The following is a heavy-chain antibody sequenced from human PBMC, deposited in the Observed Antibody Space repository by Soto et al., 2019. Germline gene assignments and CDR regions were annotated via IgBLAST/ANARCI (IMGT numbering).Heavy chain of an antibody. CDR2: IKQDGSEK. J-gene: IGHJ4*02. CDR1: GFTFSSYW. Sequence: SLRLSCAASGFTFSSYWMSWVLHAPWKGLEWVANIKQDGSEKYYVDSVKGRFTISRDNAKNSLYLQMNSLRAEDTAVYYCAREVNIVATPGFDYWGQGTLVTVSS. CDR3: AREVNIVATPGFDY. V-gene: IGHV3-7*01. D-gene: IGHD5-12*01.